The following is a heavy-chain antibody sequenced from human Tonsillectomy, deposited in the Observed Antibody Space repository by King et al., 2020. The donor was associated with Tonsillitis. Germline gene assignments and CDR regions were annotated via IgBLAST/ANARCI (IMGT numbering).Heavy chain of an antibody. V-gene: IGHV5-51*01. CDR2: IYPGDSDT. Sequence: QLVQSGAEVKKPGESLKIFFKGSGYSFSNFWIGWVRQLPGKGLEWMGIIYPGDSDTKYSPSFQGQVTFSADRSISTAYLPWSSLQASDTAMYYCARPAAAAPSYFDYWGQGTLVTVSS. CDR1: GYSFSNFW. D-gene: IGHD6-13*01. CDR3: ARPAAAAPSYFDY. J-gene: IGHJ4*02.